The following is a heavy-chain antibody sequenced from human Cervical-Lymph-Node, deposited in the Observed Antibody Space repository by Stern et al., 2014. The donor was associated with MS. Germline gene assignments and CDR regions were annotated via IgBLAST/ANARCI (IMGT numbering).Heavy chain of an antibody. CDR3: AGDRELQGEMDV. D-gene: IGHD1-7*01. CDR1: GGPSGTNA. CDR2: IIPMFDTV. J-gene: IGHJ6*02. Sequence: QVQLVQSGAVVKKPGSSVKVSCKASGGPSGTNALSWVRQAPGQGLEWMGGIIPMFDTVNYGQKFEGRVTITADESTSTAYMELRRLRSEDTAVYYCAGDRELQGEMDVWGQGTTVTVS. V-gene: IGHV1-69*01.